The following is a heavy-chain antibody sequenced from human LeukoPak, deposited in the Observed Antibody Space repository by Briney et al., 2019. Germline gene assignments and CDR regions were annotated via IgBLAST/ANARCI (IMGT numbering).Heavy chain of an antibody. CDR1: GGSFSGYY. CDR3: ARGQGGWYLARYNWFDP. V-gene: IGHV4-34*01. J-gene: IGHJ5*02. CDR2: INHSGST. Sequence: ASETLSLTCAVYGGSFSGYYWSWVRQPPGKGLEWIGEINHSGSTNYNPSLKSRVTISVDTSKNQFSLKLSSVTAADTAVYYCARGQGGWYLARYNWFDPWGQGTLVTVSS. D-gene: IGHD6-19*01.